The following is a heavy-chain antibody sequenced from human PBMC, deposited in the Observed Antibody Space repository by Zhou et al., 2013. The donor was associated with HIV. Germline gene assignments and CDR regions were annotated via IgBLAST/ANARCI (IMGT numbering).Heavy chain of an antibody. V-gene: IGHV1-69*05. Sequence: QVQLVQSGAEVKRPGSSVKVSCKASGGTFNNYAFTWVRQAPGQGLEWMGRIIPVFGTTYYPQKFQGRVTITTDQSTSTAYMELSSLRSEDTAVYYCARHAIEANVGYYFANWGQGTLVTGLL. CDR3: ARHAIEANVGYYFAN. CDR2: IIPVFGTT. J-gene: IGHJ4*02. D-gene: IGHD1-1*01. CDR1: GGTFNNYA.